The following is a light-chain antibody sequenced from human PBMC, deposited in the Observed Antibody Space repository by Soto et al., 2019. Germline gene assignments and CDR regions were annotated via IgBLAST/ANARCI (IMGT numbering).Light chain of an antibody. CDR3: SSYAGSNFWV. V-gene: IGLV2-8*01. J-gene: IGLJ3*02. CDR1: GSDVGGYNY. CDR2: EVS. Sequence: QSALTQPPSASGSPGPSVTISCTGTGSDVGGYNYVSWYQQHPGKAPKLIIYEVSQRPSGVPDRFSGSKSGNTASLTVSGLQAEDEADYYCSSYAGSNFWVFGGGTKLTVL.